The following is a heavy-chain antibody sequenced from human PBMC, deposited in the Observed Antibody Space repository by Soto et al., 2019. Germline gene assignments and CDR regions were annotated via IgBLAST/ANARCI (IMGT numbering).Heavy chain of an antibody. V-gene: IGHV1-18*01. CDR2: ISAYNGNT. Sequence: ASVKVSCKASGYTFTSYGISWVRQAPGQGLEWMGWISAYNGNTNYAQKLQGRVTMTTDTSTSTAYMELRSLRSDDTAVYYCARYLKQQLVTLFDYWGQGTLVTVSS. CDR3: ARYLKQQLVTLFDY. D-gene: IGHD6-13*01. CDR1: GYTFTSYG. J-gene: IGHJ4*02.